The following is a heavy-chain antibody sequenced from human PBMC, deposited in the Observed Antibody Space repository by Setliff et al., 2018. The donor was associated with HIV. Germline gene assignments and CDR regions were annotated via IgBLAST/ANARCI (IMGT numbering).Heavy chain of an antibody. CDR3: ARDIPPEYPGFDL. J-gene: IGHJ3*01. V-gene: IGHV3-48*04. Sequence: PGGSLRLSCVASGFTFSNFGMSWVRQAPGKGLEWVSGISSSGRTIKYADSVKGRFTISRDNAKRSLYLQMNSLRVEDTAVYYCARDIPPEYPGFDLWGQGTVVTVSS. CDR2: ISSSGRTI. D-gene: IGHD6-6*01. CDR1: GFTFSNFG.